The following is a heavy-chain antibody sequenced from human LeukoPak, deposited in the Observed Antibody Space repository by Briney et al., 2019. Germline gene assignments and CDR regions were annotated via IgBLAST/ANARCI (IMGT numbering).Heavy chain of an antibody. Sequence: PGLSLRLSCAVSGFSFNRYAMNWVRQAPGKGLDWVSYISGSSSTKYYADSVQGRFTNARDNAQNSLSLEMNSLRDDDTAVYYCARDDYNSLDVWGQGTTVTVSS. D-gene: IGHD3-22*01. CDR3: ARDDYNSLDV. V-gene: IGHV3-48*02. J-gene: IGHJ6*02. CDR2: ISGSSSTK. CDR1: GFSFNRYA.